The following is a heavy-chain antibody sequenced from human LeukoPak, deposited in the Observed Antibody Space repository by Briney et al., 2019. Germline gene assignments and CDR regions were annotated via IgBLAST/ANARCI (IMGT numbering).Heavy chain of an antibody. Sequence: SETLSLTCTVSGGSINDYYWNWLRQPPGKGLEWIGFIYYRGTTNNNPSLKSRVTTSIDTSKKQFSLNLSPVTAADTAIYYCAGVFSGRRPFELWGQGILVTVSS. CDR3: AGVFSGRRPFEL. CDR2: IYYRGTT. D-gene: IGHD3-10*01. CDR1: GGSINDYY. J-gene: IGHJ4*02. V-gene: IGHV4-59*03.